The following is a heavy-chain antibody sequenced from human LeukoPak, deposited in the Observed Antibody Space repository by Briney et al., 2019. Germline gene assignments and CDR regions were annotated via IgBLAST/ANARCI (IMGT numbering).Heavy chain of an antibody. J-gene: IGHJ5*02. CDR1: GGAFSDYY. CDR3: APRGDIEHSYGYGKWFDP. V-gene: IGHV4-34*01. D-gene: IGHD5-18*01. CDR2: IHHSGRT. Sequence: SETLSLTCAVYGGAFSDYYWSWIRQPPGKGLEWIFEIHHSGRTNYNASLKSRVTISVDTSKNQFSLRLSSVTAADTAVYYCAPRGDIEHSYGYGKWFDPWGQGTRVTVSS.